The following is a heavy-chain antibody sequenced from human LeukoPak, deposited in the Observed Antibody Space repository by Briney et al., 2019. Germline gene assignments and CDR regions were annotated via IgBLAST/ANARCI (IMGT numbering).Heavy chain of an antibody. CDR1: GGTFSSYA. D-gene: IGHD5-24*01. V-gene: IGHV1-69*13. Sequence: SVKVSCKASGGTFSSYAISWVRQAPGQGLEWMGGIIPIFGTANYAQKFQGRVTITADESTSTAYMELSSLRSEDTAVYYCAIPPLLRDGYSNFDYWGQGTLVTVSS. J-gene: IGHJ4*02. CDR2: IIPIFGTA. CDR3: AIPPLLRDGYSNFDY.